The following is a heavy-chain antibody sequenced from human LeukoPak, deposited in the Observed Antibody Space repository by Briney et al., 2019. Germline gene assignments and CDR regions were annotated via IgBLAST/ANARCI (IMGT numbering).Heavy chain of an antibody. CDR2: IYYSGST. CDR1: GGSISSGGYY. CDR3: AREGGSPVGLGMDV. V-gene: IGHV4-31*03. J-gene: IGHJ6*02. Sequence: PSQTLSLTCTVSGGSISSGGYYWSWIRQHPGKGLEWIGYIYYSGSTYYNPSLKSRVTISVDTSKNQFSLKLSSVTAADTAVYYCAREGGSPVGLGMDVWGQGTTVTVSS. D-gene: IGHD1-26*01.